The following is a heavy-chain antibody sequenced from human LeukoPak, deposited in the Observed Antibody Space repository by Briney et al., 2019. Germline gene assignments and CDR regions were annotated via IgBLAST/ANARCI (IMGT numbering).Heavy chain of an antibody. D-gene: IGHD3-10*01. J-gene: IGHJ4*02. CDR2: INHSGST. CDR3: ARHGGRGWAYGSGSYYNVHFDY. Sequence: GSLRLSCAASGFTFSSYSMNWLRQPPGKGLEWIGEINHSGSTNYNPSLKSRVTISVDTSKNQFSLKLSSVTAADTAVYYCARHGGRGWAYGSGSYYNVHFDYWGQGTLVTVSS. CDR1: GFTFSSYS. V-gene: IGHV4-34*01.